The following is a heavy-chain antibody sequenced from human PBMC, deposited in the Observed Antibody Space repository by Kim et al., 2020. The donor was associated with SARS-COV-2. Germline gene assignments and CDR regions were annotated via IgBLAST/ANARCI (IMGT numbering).Heavy chain of an antibody. CDR1: GFTFSDYA. V-gene: IGHV3-9*01. CDR3: AKGRGGAVAGIAWDY. J-gene: IGHJ4*02. D-gene: IGHD6-19*01. Sequence: GGSLRLSCAASGFTFSDYAMHWVRQAPGKGLEWVSGISWNSGSIGYADSVKGRFTISRDNAKNSLYLQMNSLRAEDTALYYCAKGRGGAVAGIAWDYWGQGTLVTVSS. CDR2: ISWNSGSI.